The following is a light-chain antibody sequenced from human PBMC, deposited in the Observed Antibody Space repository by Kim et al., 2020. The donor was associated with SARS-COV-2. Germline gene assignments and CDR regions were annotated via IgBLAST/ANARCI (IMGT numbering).Light chain of an antibody. CDR1: QDITNY. CDR2: TTS. V-gene: IGKV1-17*03. Sequence: DIQMTQSPSAMSASVGDRVTITCRASQDITNYLAWFQQKPGKVPKRLMYTTSTLHSGVPSRFSGSRSGTEFTLTISSLQPEDFATYYCVQHHDYPYTFGQGTKLEIK. J-gene: IGKJ2*01. CDR3: VQHHDYPYT.